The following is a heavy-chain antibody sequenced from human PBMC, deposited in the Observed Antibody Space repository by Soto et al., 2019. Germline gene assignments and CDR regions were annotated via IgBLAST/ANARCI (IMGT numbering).Heavy chain of an antibody. Sequence: GGSLRLSCAASGFTFSSYAMSWVRQAPGKGLEWVSAISGSGGSTYYADSVKGRFTISRDNSKNTLYLQMNSLRAEDTAVYYCATEDSRYSSGWYQGYFDYWGQGTLVTVSS. D-gene: IGHD6-19*01. V-gene: IGHV3-23*01. CDR2: ISGSGGST. CDR1: GFTFSSYA. J-gene: IGHJ4*02. CDR3: ATEDSRYSSGWYQGYFDY.